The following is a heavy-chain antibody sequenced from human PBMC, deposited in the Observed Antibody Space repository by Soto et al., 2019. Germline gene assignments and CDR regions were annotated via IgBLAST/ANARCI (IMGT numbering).Heavy chain of an antibody. CDR3: AKDQAYYYGSGSHRFDP. Sequence: PGXSLRLSCAASGFTFSNYAMNWFRQAPVNGLEWVSAISGSAGSTYYADSVKGRFTISRDNSKNTLYLQMSSLRAEDTAVYYCAKDQAYYYGSGSHRFDPWGQGTLVTVSS. CDR1: GFTFSNYA. V-gene: IGHV3-23*01. J-gene: IGHJ5*02. CDR2: ISGSAGST. D-gene: IGHD3-10*01.